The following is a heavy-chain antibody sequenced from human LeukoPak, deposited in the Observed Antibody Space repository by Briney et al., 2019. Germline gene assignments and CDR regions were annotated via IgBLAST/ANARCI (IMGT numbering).Heavy chain of an antibody. CDR1: GFTFSSYE. Sequence: GGSLRLSCAASGFTFSSYEMNWVRQAPGKGLEWLSYISNSGSAIYYADSVKGRFTISRDNAKNSLYLQMNSLRDEDTAVYYCAKGGYYYDSSDAYWGQGTLVTVSS. CDR3: AKGGYYYDSSDAY. D-gene: IGHD3-22*01. J-gene: IGHJ4*02. V-gene: IGHV3-48*03. CDR2: ISNSGSAI.